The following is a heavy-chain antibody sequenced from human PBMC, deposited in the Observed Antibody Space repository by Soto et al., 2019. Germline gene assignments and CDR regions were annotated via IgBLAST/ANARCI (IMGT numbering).Heavy chain of an antibody. CDR3: AREARITGTTDYMDV. CDR1: GYTFTSYA. Sequence: ASVKVSCKASGYTFTSYAMHWVRQAPGQRLEWMGWINAGNGNTKYSQKFQGWVTMTRDTSISTAYMELSRLRSDDTAVYYCAREARITGTTDYMDVWGKGTTVTVSS. D-gene: IGHD1-7*01. J-gene: IGHJ6*03. CDR2: INAGNGNT. V-gene: IGHV1-3*01.